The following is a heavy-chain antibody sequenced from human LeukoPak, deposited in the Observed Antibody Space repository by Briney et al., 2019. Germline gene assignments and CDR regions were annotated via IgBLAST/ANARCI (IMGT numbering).Heavy chain of an antibody. D-gene: IGHD3-22*01. V-gene: IGHV3-53*01. CDR2: IYSDDAT. J-gene: IGHJ5*02. Sequence: PGGSLRLSCAASGFTVGSGRRMSWVRQAPGEGLEWISTIYSDDATNYGDSVKGRFTISRDNSRNTLDLQMNSLRVEDTAVYYCVRERFNNDYEAWGQGTLVTVSS. CDR3: VRERFNNDYEA. CDR1: GFTVGSGR.